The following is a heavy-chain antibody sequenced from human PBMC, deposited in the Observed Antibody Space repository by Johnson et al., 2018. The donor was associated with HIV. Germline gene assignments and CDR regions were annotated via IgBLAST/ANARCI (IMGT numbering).Heavy chain of an antibody. CDR2: ISWNSGSI. CDR1: GFTFDDYA. D-gene: IGHD5-18*01. J-gene: IGHJ3*02. Sequence: VQLVESGGGLVQPGRSLRLSCAASGFTFDDYAMHWVRQAPGKGLEWVSGISWNSGSIGYADSVKGRFTISRDNAKNSLYLQMNSLRAGDTAVYYCSRLPTGYSRDGFDIWGQGTMVTVSS. V-gene: IGHV3-9*01. CDR3: SRLPTGYSRDGFDI.